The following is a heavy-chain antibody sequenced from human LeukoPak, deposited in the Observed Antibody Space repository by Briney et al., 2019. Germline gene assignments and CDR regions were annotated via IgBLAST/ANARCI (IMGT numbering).Heavy chain of an antibody. CDR3: ATNVDTAMVDY. CDR2: ISSSSSYI. Sequence: GRSLRLSCAASGFTFSSYSMNWVRQAPGKGLEWVSSISSSSSYIYYADSVKGRFTISRDNAKNSLYLQMNSLRAEDTAVYYCATNVDTAMVDYWGRGTLVTVSS. CDR1: GFTFSSYS. J-gene: IGHJ4*02. D-gene: IGHD5-18*01. V-gene: IGHV3-21*01.